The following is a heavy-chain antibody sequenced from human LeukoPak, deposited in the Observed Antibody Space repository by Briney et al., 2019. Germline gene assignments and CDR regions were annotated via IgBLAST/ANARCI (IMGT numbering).Heavy chain of an antibody. CDR1: GASISNTS. CDR3: ARVLTYFYGSGTYPASRYYFDY. CDR2: IDHSGST. Sequence: SETLSLTRTVSGASISNTSWSWIRQPPGKGLERIGYIDHSGSTNYNPSLKSRVTISLAKSKNQLSLKLSSVTAADTAVFYCARVLTYFYGSGTYPASRYYFDYWGQGTLAIVSS. D-gene: IGHD3-10*01. V-gene: IGHV4-59*01. J-gene: IGHJ4*02.